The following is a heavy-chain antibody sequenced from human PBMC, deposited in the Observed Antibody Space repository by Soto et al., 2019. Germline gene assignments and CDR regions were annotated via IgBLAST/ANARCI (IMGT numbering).Heavy chain of an antibody. CDR2: INWDGDFL. D-gene: IGHD1-26*01. CDR3: AIGRSPSFYSLNY. J-gene: IGHJ4*02. V-gene: IGHV3-9*01. Sequence: EVQLVESGGGLVQPGRSLRLSCAASGITFDDFAMHWVRQAPGKGLEWVSGINWDGDFLDYADSVKGRLTISRDKAKNSLYLQMSSLRREDTALYFCAIGRSPSFYSLNYWGQGTLVSVSS. CDR1: GITFDDFA.